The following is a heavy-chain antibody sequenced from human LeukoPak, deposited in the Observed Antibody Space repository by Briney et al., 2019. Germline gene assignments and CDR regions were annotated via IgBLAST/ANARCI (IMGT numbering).Heavy chain of an antibody. CDR1: GYSFTSYW. V-gene: IGHV5-51*01. J-gene: IGHJ4*02. Sequence: GESLKISCKGSGYSFTSYWIGWVRQMPGKGLEWMGIIYPGDSDTRYSPSFQGQVTIPADKSISTAYLQWSSLKASDTAMYYCARHQHYYGSGSYSGIDYWGQGTLVTVSS. CDR3: ARHQHYYGSGSYSGIDY. D-gene: IGHD3-10*01. CDR2: IYPGDSDT.